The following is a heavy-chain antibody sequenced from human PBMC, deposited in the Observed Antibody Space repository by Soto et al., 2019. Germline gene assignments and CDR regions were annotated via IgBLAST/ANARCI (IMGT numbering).Heavy chain of an antibody. V-gene: IGHV4-34*01. CDR2: IDYVGRT. CDR3: AMPIYCSVTICSGRFDL. J-gene: IGHJ4*02. D-gene: IGHD2-2*01. CDR1: GGSLNNYY. Sequence: QVHLQQWGAGLLRPSETLSLTCAVYGGSLNNYYWTWIRQSPGKGLEWIGEIDYVGRTNYIPSLRGRVTISVDTSKNQFSLRLNSVTAADAAVYYCAMPIYCSVTICSGRFDLWGQGPLVTVSS.